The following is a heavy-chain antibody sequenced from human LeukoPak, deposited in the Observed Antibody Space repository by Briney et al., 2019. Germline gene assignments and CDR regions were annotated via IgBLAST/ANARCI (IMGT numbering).Heavy chain of an antibody. D-gene: IGHD2-2*01. J-gene: IGHJ3*02. CDR3: AKDIVVVPAAKGGAFDI. Sequence: GGSLRLSCAPSGFTFSSYAMSWVRQAPGKGLEWVSAISGSGGSTYYADSVKGRFTISRDNSKNTLYLQMNSLRAEDTAVYYCAKDIVVVPAAKGGAFDIWGQGTMVTVSS. CDR2: ISGSGGST. V-gene: IGHV3-23*01. CDR1: GFTFSSYA.